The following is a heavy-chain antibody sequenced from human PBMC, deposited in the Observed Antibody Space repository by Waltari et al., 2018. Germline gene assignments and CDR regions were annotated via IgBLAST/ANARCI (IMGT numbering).Heavy chain of an antibody. CDR2: ITSSGGST. CDR3: TKWLIAAGTGWFDC. CDR1: GFTFSNYA. Sequence: EVQLLESGGGLVQPGGSLRLSCAASGFTFSNYAMTWVRQAPGKGLEWVSGITSSGGSTYYAASVKGRFTISRDSSRITLHLQMNSLRAEDTAIYYCTKWLIAAGTGWFDCWGQGTLVTVSS. J-gene: IGHJ4*02. V-gene: IGHV3-23*01. D-gene: IGHD6-13*01.